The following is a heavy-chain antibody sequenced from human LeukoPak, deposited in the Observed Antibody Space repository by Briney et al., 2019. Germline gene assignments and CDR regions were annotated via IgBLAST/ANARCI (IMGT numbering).Heavy chain of an antibody. CDR2: INPNSGGT. CDR3: ARGYSSSWYVY. D-gene: IGHD6-13*01. J-gene: IGHJ4*02. V-gene: IGHV1-2*02. Sequence: ASVKVSCKASGYTFTGYYMHWVRQAPGQGLEWMGWINPNSGGTNYAQKFQGRVTMTRNTSISTAYMELSSLRSEDTAVYYCARGYSSSWYVYWGQGTLVTVSS. CDR1: GYTFTGYY.